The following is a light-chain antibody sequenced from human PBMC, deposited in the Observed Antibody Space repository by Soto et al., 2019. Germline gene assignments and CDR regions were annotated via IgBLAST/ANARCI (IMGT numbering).Light chain of an antibody. J-gene: IGKJ1*01. CDR3: QQRSHWPGT. V-gene: IGKV3-11*01. Sequence: EIVLIQSPATLSLSPGERATLSCRASQSVSSYLAWYQQKPGQAPRLLIYDASNRATGIPARFSGSGSGTDFTLTISSLEPEDFAVYYCQQRSHWPGTFGQGTKVEIK. CDR1: QSVSSY. CDR2: DAS.